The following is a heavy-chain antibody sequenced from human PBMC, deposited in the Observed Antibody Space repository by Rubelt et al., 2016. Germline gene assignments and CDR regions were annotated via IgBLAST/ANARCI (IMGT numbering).Heavy chain of an antibody. J-gene: IGHJ4*02. V-gene: IGHV1-2*02. CDR3: ANILAGEDFDL. CDR1: GGTFSSYA. D-gene: IGHD2/OR15-2a*01. CDR2: INPKSCAT. Sequence: QVQLVQSGAEVKKPGSSVKVSCKASGGTFSSYAISWVRQAPGQGLEWMGGINPKSCATNFAQKFQVRVTMTGEASVSRGYMQLTRLETADTAVYYCANILAGEDFDLWGQGTLVTVS.